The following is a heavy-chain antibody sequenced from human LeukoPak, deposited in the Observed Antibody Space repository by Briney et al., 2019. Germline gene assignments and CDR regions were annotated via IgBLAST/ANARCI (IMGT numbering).Heavy chain of an antibody. V-gene: IGHV4-39*07. Sequence: SETLSLTCTVSGDSIRSSSYYWGWIRQPPGKGLDWIGSIYYSGNTYYNPSLNSRVTISVDRSKNQFSLKLSSVTAADTAVYYCARVNSYPRSGYDYGWFDPWGQGILVTVSS. J-gene: IGHJ5*02. CDR3: ARVNSYPRSGYDYGWFDP. CDR2: IYYSGNT. CDR1: GDSIRSSSYY. D-gene: IGHD5-12*01.